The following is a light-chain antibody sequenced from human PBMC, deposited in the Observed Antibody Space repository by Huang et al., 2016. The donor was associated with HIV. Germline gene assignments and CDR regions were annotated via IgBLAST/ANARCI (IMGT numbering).Light chain of an antibody. J-gene: IGKJ2*01. Sequence: DIQITQSPSAMSASVGDRVTIPCRASQGITNYLAWFKQKPGKVPKCLIYAASSLESGVPSRFSGSGSGTDFTLTITSLQPEDFATYYCLQHNTYPHTFGQGTKLEIK. CDR2: AAS. CDR3: LQHNTYPHT. V-gene: IGKV1-17*03. CDR1: QGITNY.